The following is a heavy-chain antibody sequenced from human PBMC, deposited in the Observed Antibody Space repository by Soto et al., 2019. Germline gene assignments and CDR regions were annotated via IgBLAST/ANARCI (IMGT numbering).Heavy chain of an antibody. CDR1: GGSISSGGYY. Sequence: SETLSLTXTVSGGSISSGGYYWSWIRQHPGKGLEWIGYIYYSGSTYYNPSLKSRVTISVDTSKNQFSLQLNSVTPDDTAIYYCARGPGSLRPWGQGTLVTVSS. D-gene: IGHD1-1*01. CDR3: ARGPGSLRP. CDR2: IYYSGST. J-gene: IGHJ5*02. V-gene: IGHV4-31*02.